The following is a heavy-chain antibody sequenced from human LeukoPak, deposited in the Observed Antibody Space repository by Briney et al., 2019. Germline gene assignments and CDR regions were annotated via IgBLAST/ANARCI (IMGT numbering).Heavy chain of an antibody. D-gene: IGHD1-26*01. CDR3: TTVGTTSPIAEEYFDY. V-gene: IGHV3-15*01. Sequence: GGSLRLSCAASGFTFDNAWMNWVRQAPGKGLEWVGRVKSKTDGGTTDYAAPVKGRFTISRDDSENTLFLQLNSLRTEDTALYYCTTVGTTSPIAEEYFDYWGQGTLVTVSS. J-gene: IGHJ4*02. CDR2: VKSKTDGGTT. CDR1: GFTFDNAW.